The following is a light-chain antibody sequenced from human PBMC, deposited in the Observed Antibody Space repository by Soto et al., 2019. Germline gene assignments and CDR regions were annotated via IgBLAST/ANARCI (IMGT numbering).Light chain of an antibody. V-gene: IGKV1-8*01. Sequence: IQMTQSPSSLSASVGDRVTITCRASQSISSYLAWYQQKPGKAPKLLIYAASTLQSGVPSRFSGSGSGTDFTLTISCLQSEDFATYYCQQYYSYPPTFGQGTKVDI. J-gene: IGKJ1*01. CDR3: QQYYSYPPT. CDR1: QSISSY. CDR2: AAS.